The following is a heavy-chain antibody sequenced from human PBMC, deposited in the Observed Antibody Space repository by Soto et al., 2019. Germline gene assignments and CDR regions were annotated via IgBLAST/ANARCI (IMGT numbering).Heavy chain of an antibody. D-gene: IGHD5-18*01. Sequence: QVQLVQSGAEVKKPGSSVKVSCKASGGTFSSYAISWVRQAPGQGLEWMGGIIPIFGTANYAQKFQGRVTITADESTRTAHMELSSLSSEATAVYYCATQGLPNYSYYGMDVWGQGATVTASS. CDR3: ATQGLPNYSYYGMDV. CDR2: IIPIFGTA. V-gene: IGHV1-69*12. J-gene: IGHJ6*02. CDR1: GGTFSSYA.